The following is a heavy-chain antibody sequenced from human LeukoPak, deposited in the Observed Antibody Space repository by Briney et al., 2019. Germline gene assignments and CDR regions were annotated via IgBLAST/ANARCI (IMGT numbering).Heavy chain of an antibody. Sequence: SETLSLTSAVSGGSISSGGYSWSWIRQPPGKGLEWIGYIYDSGSKYYNPSLKSRVTISVDKSKNQFSLNLSSVTAADTAVYYCARGVPAAVTNYFDYWGQGTLVTVSS. J-gene: IGHJ4*02. CDR3: ARGVPAAVTNYFDY. CDR2: IYDSGSK. CDR1: GGSISSGGYS. D-gene: IGHD2-2*01. V-gene: IGHV4-30-2*01.